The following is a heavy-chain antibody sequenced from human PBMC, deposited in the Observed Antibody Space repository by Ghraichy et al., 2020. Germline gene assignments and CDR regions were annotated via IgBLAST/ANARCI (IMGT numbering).Heavy chain of an antibody. CDR3: AKDPPEKSIFRPFEM. V-gene: IGHV3-23*01. CDR1: GFTFSSCS. Sequence: GGSLRLSCVVSGFTFSSCSMNWVRQAPGKGLEWVSVIRGSDDETHYADSVRGRFTISRDKSKNTLHLQMNNLRADDTAMYYCAKDPPEKSIFRPFEMWGPGTKVIVSS. J-gene: IGHJ3*02. D-gene: IGHD2/OR15-2a*01. CDR2: IRGSDDET.